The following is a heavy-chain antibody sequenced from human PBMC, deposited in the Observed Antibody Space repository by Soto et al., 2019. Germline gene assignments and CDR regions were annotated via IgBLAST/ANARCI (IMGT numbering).Heavy chain of an antibody. CDR3: GRAFDRSGLY. J-gene: IGHJ4*02. D-gene: IGHD3-22*01. CDR1: GYTFRDYY. CDR2: INPSGGAT. Sequence: ASVKVSCKASGYTFRDYYIHWVRQAPGQGLEWMGLINPSGGATSYSQRFQGRVTITKDSSTSTVYMELSSLGSEDTAVYYCGRAFDRSGLYWGQGTLVPVSS. V-gene: IGHV1-46*01.